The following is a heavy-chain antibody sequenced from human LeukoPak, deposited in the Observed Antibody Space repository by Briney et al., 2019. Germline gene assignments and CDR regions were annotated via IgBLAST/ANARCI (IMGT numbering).Heavy chain of an antibody. CDR3: AKPQHYGRGDFDY. CDR1: GFNFDDYA. J-gene: IGHJ4*02. Sequence: GGSLRLSCAASGFNFDDYAMDWVRQAPGRGLEWVSLISGDGGITYYADFVKGRFTISRDNSKNSLYLQMNSLRTEDTALYYCAKPQHYGRGDFDYWGQGTPVTVSS. V-gene: IGHV3-43*02. CDR2: ISGDGGIT. D-gene: IGHD3-10*01.